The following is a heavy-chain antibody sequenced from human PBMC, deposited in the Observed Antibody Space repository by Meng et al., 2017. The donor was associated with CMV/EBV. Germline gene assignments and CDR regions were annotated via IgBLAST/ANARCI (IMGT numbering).Heavy chain of an antibody. Sequence: SGPPLVTPTPTLTLTCTFSGFSLSPSGMRARWIRQPPGKNLEWLARIDWDDDKFYSTSLKTRLTISKDTSKNQVVLTMTNMDPVDTATYYCARINELNLDYWGQGTLVTVSS. J-gene: IGHJ4*02. CDR3: ARINELNLDY. CDR1: GFSLSPSGMR. V-gene: IGHV2-70*04. CDR2: IDWDDDK. D-gene: IGHD1-1*01.